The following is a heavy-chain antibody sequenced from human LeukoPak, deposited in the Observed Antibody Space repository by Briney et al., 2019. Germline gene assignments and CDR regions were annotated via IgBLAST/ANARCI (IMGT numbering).Heavy chain of an antibody. CDR1: GYTFTSYY. CDR2: INPSGGST. D-gene: IGHD3-9*01. V-gene: IGHV1-46*01. Sequence: ASVTVSCKASGYTFTSYYMHWVRQAPGQGLEWMGIINPSGGSTSYAQKFQGRVTMTRDTSTSTVYMELSSLRSDDTAVYYCARELRYYDILTGYTDYYFDYWGQGTLVTVSS. J-gene: IGHJ4*02. CDR3: ARELRYYDILTGYTDYYFDY.